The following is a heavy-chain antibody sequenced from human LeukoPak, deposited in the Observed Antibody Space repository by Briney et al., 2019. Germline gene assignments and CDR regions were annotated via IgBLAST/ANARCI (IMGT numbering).Heavy chain of an antibody. CDR3: AKDAVFDYGSGSSYYYYYYMDV. J-gene: IGHJ6*03. Sequence: GGSLRLSCAASGFTYSSHGMSWVRQAPGKGLEWVSAISGSGGSTYYADSVKGRFTISRDNSKNTLYLQMNSLRAEDTAVYYCAKDAVFDYGSGSSYYYYYYMDVWGKGTTVTISS. D-gene: IGHD3-10*01. V-gene: IGHV3-23*01. CDR1: GFTYSSHG. CDR2: ISGSGGST.